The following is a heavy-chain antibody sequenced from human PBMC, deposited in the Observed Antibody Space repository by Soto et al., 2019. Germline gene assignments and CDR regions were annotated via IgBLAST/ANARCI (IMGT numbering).Heavy chain of an antibody. CDR2: IYYSGST. CDR1: CDSMSSYY. CDR3: ARIPVDTYMTYWFDP. J-gene: IGHJ5*01. Sequence: TSETLSLTCTVSCDSMSSYYWSWIRQPPGKGLEWIGYIYYSGSTTYNPSLRSRVTMSVDTSKNQFSLRLSSVTAADTAVYFCARIPVDTYMTYWFDPWGQGNLVTVSS. D-gene: IGHD5-18*01. V-gene: IGHV4-59*01.